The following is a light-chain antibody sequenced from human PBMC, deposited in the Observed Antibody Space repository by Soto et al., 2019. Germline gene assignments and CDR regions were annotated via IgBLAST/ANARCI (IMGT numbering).Light chain of an antibody. CDR2: GNS. CDR1: SSNIGAGYD. CDR3: QSYDSSLSGSWGV. J-gene: IGLJ1*01. V-gene: IGLV1-40*01. Sequence: QSALTQPPSVSGAPGQRVTISCTGSSSNIGAGYDVHWYQQLPGTAPKLLIHGNSNRPSGVPDRFSGSKSGTSASLAITGLQAEDEADYYCQSYDSSLSGSWGVFGTGTKVTVL.